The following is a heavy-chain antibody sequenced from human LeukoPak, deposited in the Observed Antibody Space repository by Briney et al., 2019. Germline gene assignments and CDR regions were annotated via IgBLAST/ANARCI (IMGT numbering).Heavy chain of an antibody. CDR2: ISGSGGST. V-gene: IGHV3-23*01. J-gene: IGHJ5*02. CDR3: AKDPDYDFWSGYYGLYNWFDP. Sequence: GGSLRLSCAASGFTFSSYAMSWVRQAPGKGLEWLSAISGSGGSTYYADSVKGRFTISRDNSKNTLYLQMNSLRAEDTAVYYCAKDPDYDFWSGYYGLYNWFDPWGQGTLVTVSS. D-gene: IGHD3-3*01. CDR1: GFTFSSYA.